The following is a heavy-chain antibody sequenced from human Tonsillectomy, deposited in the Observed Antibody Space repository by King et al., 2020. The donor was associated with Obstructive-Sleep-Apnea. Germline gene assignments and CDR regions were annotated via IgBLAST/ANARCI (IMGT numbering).Heavy chain of an antibody. CDR3: AWGTAVTTFDY. Sequence: LQLQESGSGLVKPSQTLSLTCAVSGGSISSGGYSWSWIRQPPGKGLEWIGYIYHSGSTYYNPSLKSRVTISVDRSKNQFSLKLSSVTAADTAVYYCAWGTAVTTFDYWGQGTLVTVSS. CDR2: IYHSGST. J-gene: IGHJ4*02. D-gene: IGHD4-17*01. CDR1: GGSISSGGYS. V-gene: IGHV4-30-2*01.